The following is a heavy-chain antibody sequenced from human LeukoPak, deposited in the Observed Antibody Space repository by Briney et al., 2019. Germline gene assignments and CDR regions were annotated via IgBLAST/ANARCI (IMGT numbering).Heavy chain of an antibody. CDR2: INPNSDGT. CDR3: ARAVLRYFDTDGEDYFDY. V-gene: IGHV1-2*04. D-gene: IGHD3-9*01. CDR1: GYTFTGYY. J-gene: IGHJ4*02. Sequence: ASVKVSCKASGYTFTGYYMHWVRQAPGQGLEWMGWINPNSDGTNYAQKFQGWVTMTRDTSISIAYMELSRLRSDDTAVYYCARAVLRYFDTDGEDYFDYWGQGTLVTVSS.